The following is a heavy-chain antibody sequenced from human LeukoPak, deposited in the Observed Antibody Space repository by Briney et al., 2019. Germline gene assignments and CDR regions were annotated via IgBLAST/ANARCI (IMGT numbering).Heavy chain of an antibody. CDR2: ILSGGDVF. Sequence: GGSLRLSCAASGFSFSSFAMMWVRQAPGMGLELISAILSGGDVFFYGDSVRGRFTIYRDASTNTLFLQMNNLRADDSAVYYCARDPNGNYVGAFEMWGPGTTVTVSS. CDR1: GFSFSSFA. V-gene: IGHV3-23*01. D-gene: IGHD4-17*01. CDR3: ARDPNGNYVGAFEM. J-gene: IGHJ3*02.